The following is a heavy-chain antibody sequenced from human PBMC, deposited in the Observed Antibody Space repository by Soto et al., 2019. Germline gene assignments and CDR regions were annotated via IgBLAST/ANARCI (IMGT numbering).Heavy chain of an antibody. CDR1: GGSISSYY. CDR3: ARDKITGLFDY. V-gene: IGHV4-34*01. D-gene: IGHD2-8*02. J-gene: IGHJ4*02. Sequence: SETLSLTCTVAGGSISSYYWGWIRQPPGTGLEWIGEINHSGSTNYNPSLKSRVTISVDTSKNQFSLKLTSVTAADTAVYYCARDKITGLFDYWGQGTLVTVSS. CDR2: INHSGST.